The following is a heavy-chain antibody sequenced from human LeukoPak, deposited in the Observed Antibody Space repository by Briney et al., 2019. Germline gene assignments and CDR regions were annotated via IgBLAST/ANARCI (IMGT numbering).Heavy chain of an antibody. Sequence: SETLSLTCTVSGGSITSSPYYWTWLRQPPGKGLEWIASVSYNGNTFHTPSLRGRATISADTSRNHFSVRLSALTAADTAMYYCTRVMTGSMCDCWGERTLVTVS. V-gene: IGHV4-39*02. CDR3: TRVMTGSMCDC. CDR2: VSYNGNT. J-gene: IGHJ4*02. CDR1: GGSITSSPYY. D-gene: IGHD3-10*01.